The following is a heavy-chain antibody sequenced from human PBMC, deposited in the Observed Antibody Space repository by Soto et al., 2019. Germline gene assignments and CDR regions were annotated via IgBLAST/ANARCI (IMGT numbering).Heavy chain of an antibody. CDR2: ISWDGDSA. D-gene: IGHD3-22*01. V-gene: IGHV3-43*01. Sequence: GGSLRLSCAASGFTFEDHTMHWVRQAPGKGLEWVSLISWDGDSAYYADSVKGRFTISRDNSKNSLYLQMNSLRTEDTALYYCAKGFYYYDSSGHPPDYWGQGTLVTVSS. J-gene: IGHJ4*02. CDR1: GFTFEDHT. CDR3: AKGFYYYDSSGHPPDY.